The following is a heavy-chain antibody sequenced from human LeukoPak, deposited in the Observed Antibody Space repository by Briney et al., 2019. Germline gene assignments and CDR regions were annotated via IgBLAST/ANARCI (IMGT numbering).Heavy chain of an antibody. CDR2: IDPSDSYT. V-gene: IGHV5-10-1*01. CDR1: GYSFSSYW. Sequence: KHGGSLKISCKGSGYSFSSYWITWVRQMPGKGLEWMGRIDPSDSYTKYSPSFQGHVTISVDKPISTAYPQWSRLKAPDTAMYYCASESGSGSYYDYWGQGTLVTVSS. J-gene: IGHJ4*02. CDR3: ASESGSGSYYDY. D-gene: IGHD3-10*01.